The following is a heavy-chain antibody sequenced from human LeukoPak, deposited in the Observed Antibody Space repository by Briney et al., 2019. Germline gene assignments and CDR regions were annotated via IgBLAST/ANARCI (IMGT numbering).Heavy chain of an antibody. CDR1: GGSFSGYY. V-gene: IGHV4-34*01. D-gene: IGHD2-2*01. Sequence: SETLSLTCAVYGGSFSGYYWSWIRQPPGKGLEWIGEINHSGSTNYNPSLKSRVTISVDTSKNQFSLKLSSVTAADTAVYYCARGPILPFTVVVPAASKGLDYWGQGTLVTVSS. J-gene: IGHJ4*02. CDR3: ARGPILPFTVVVPAASKGLDY. CDR2: INHSGST.